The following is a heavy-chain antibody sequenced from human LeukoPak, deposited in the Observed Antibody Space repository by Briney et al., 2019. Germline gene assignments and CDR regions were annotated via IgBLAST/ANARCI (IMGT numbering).Heavy chain of an antibody. CDR1: GGSISSYY. D-gene: IGHD2-2*01. Sequence: SETLSLTCSVSGGSISSYYWSWIRQPPGQGLEWIRYIYYSGSTNYNPSHNSRATISVDTSKNQFSLRLSAVTAADTAVYYCARGGAGCSSTSCYFRFDPWGQGTLVTVST. CDR3: ARGGAGCSSTSCYFRFDP. CDR2: IYYSGST. V-gene: IGHV4-59*01. J-gene: IGHJ5*02.